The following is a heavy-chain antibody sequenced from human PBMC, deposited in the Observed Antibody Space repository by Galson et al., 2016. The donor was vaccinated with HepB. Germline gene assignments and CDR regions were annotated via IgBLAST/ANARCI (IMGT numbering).Heavy chain of an antibody. CDR1: GDSVNRPNYY. CDR3: ARINYFDYGIDV. CDR2: IFYTGYT. Sequence: SETLSLTCTVSGDSVNRPNYYWSFIRQPPGKRLEWIGHIFYTGYTTYHPSLKGRVTISLDTSKIQFSLILSSVTAADTAVYYCARINYFDYGIDVWGQGTAVTVSS. V-gene: IGHV4-61*01. D-gene: IGHD3-22*01. J-gene: IGHJ6*02.